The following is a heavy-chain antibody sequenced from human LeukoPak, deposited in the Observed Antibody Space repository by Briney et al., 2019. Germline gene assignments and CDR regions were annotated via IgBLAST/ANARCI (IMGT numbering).Heavy chain of an antibody. CDR1: GFTFSSYD. CDR2: IGSAGDT. V-gene: IGHV3-13*01. Sequence: GGSLRLSCAASGFTFSSYDMHWIRQATGKGLEWVSGIGSAGDTYYPDSVKGRFTISRDNAKNSLYLQMNSLRAGDTAVYYCARVLPKYFDFLTGFYYYYGMDVWGQGTTVTVSS. D-gene: IGHD3-9*01. J-gene: IGHJ6*02. CDR3: ARVLPKYFDFLTGFYYYYGMDV.